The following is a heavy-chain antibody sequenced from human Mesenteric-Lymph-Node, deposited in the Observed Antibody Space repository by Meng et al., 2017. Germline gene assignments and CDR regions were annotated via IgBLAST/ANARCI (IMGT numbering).Heavy chain of an antibody. J-gene: IGHJ6*02. CDR3: ARNYYDSSGYYYYYGMDV. CDR1: GGTFSSYA. D-gene: IGHD3-22*01. V-gene: IGHV1-69*06. Sequence: SVKVSCKASGGTFSSYAISWVRQAPGQGLEWMGGIIPIFGTANYAQKFQGRVTITADKSTSTAYMELSSLRSEDTAVYYCARNYYDSSGYYYYYGMDVWGQGTTVTVSS. CDR2: IIPIFGTA.